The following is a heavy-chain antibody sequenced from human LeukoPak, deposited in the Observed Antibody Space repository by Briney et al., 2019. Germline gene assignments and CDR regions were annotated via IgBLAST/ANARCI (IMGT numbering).Heavy chain of an antibody. CDR1: GYTFTGYY. J-gene: IGHJ4*02. Sequence: ASVKVSCKASGYTFTGYYVHWVRQAPGQGLEWMGRIDPNSGDTNYAQKFQGRVTMTRDTSISTAYMELSRLRSDDTAVYYCARDYCGGDCFPDYWGQGTLVTVSS. V-gene: IGHV1-2*06. CDR2: IDPNSGDT. CDR3: ARDYCGGDCFPDY. D-gene: IGHD2-21*02.